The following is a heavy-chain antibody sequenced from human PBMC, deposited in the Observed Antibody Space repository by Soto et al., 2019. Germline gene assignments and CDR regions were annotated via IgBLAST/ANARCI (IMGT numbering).Heavy chain of an antibody. CDR3: ARGQSDGRYHDY. J-gene: IGHJ4*02. CDR1: GYRFSDNS. D-gene: IGHD1-20*01. Sequence: QVQLEQSGAEVKKPGASVKVSCRASGYRFSDNSIHWVRQAPGQRIEWMGWIGAGAGNTYYSQKFKLPGRFTMTTDRSSTVFLELRSLRPDDTAVYYCARGQSDGRYHDYWGQGTPVSVSA. V-gene: IGHV1-3*01. CDR2: IGAGAGNT.